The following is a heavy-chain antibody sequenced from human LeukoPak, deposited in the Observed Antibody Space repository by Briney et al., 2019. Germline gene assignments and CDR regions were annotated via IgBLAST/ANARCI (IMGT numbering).Heavy chain of an antibody. CDR2: ITPDGNAA. CDR3: TRSGYSNGYDY. Sequence: GGSLRLSCVASGFTLSGHWMHWVRHVPGKGLMAVSRITPDGNAAAYAASVKGRLPIPRDNAKNTLFLEMNSLTAEDTALYHCTRSGYSNGYDYWGQGTLVTVSS. J-gene: IGHJ4*02. CDR1: GFTLSGHW. V-gene: IGHV3-74*03. D-gene: IGHD2-15*01.